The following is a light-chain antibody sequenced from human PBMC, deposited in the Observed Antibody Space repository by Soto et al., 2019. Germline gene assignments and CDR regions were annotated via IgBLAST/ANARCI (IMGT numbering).Light chain of an antibody. CDR1: QNILSN. Sequence: VMTQSPATLSVSQGERATLSFRASQNILSNLAWYQQKPGQAPRLLIYGASTRATGIPARFSGSGSGTDFTLTISSLEPEDLPVYYCQQRDIWPTFGQGTKVDIK. V-gene: IGKV3-15*01. J-gene: IGKJ2*01. CDR2: GAS. CDR3: QQRDIWPT.